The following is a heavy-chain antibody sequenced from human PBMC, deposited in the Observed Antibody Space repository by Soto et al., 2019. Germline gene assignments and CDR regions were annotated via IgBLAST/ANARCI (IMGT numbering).Heavy chain of an antibody. Sequence: ASVKVSCKASGYTFTGYYMHWVRQAPGQGLEWMGWINPNSGGTNYAQKFQGRVTMTRDTSISTAYMELSRLRSDDTAVYYRASVPRNEPTRATPDYWGQGTLVTVSS. CDR1: GYTFTGYY. J-gene: IGHJ4*02. CDR3: ASVPRNEPTRATPDY. CDR2: INPNSGGT. V-gene: IGHV1-2*02.